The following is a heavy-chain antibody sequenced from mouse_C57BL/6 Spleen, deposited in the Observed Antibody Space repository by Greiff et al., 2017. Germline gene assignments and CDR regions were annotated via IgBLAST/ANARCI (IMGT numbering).Heavy chain of an antibody. V-gene: IGHV1-80*01. CDR3: ARLGGSYGSSQVYYFDY. J-gene: IGHJ2*01. Sequence: QVQLKQSGAELVKPGASVKISCKASGYAFSSYWMNWVKQRPGKGLEWIGQIYPGDGDTNYNGKFKGKATLTADKSSSTAYMQLSSLTSEDSAVYFCARLGGSYGSSQVYYFDYWGKGTTLTVSS. CDR1: GYAFSSYW. CDR2: IYPGDGDT. D-gene: IGHD1-1*01.